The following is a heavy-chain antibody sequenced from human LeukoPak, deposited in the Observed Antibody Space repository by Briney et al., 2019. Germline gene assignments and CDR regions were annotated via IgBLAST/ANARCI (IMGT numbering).Heavy chain of an antibody. CDR1: RYTFTNYD. Sequence: ASVKVSCKASRYTFTNYDINWVRPAIGQGLEWMGWMNPNSGNTGYAQKFQGRVTMTRNTSIGTAYMELSSLTSEDTAVYFCARGSASGSHRTSWGQGTLVTVSP. CDR3: ARGSASGSHRTS. J-gene: IGHJ5*02. V-gene: IGHV1-8*01. CDR2: MNPNSGNT. D-gene: IGHD3-10*01.